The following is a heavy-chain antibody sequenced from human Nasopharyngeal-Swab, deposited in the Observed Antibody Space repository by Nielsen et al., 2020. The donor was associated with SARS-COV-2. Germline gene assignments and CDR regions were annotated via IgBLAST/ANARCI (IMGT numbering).Heavy chain of an antibody. Sequence: GESLKISCAASGFRFDSYAMSWVRQAPGKGLEWVSAIRGSGITTYYADSVKGRFTISRDNSKNTVYLQMDSPRAEDAAIYYCAKDMAAGYFFDFWGQGTLVTVSS. J-gene: IGHJ4*02. CDR2: IRGSGITT. D-gene: IGHD6-13*01. CDR1: GFRFDSYA. V-gene: IGHV3-23*01. CDR3: AKDMAAGYFFDF.